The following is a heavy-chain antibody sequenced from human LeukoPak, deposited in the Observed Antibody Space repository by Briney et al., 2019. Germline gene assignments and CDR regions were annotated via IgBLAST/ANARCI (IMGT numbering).Heavy chain of an antibody. CDR1: RYTFTEGY. Sequence: ASAKVSCKASRYTFTEGYIQCVRRALGQGGERMGWINHNSGGTNDAQKFQGRVTMTRDTSISTAYMDLKSLRSNDTAVYYCARGPRVRPNNWFEPWGQGTLVTVSS. CDR2: INHNSGGT. CDR3: ARGPRVRPNNWFEP. J-gene: IGHJ5*02. V-gene: IGHV1-2*02.